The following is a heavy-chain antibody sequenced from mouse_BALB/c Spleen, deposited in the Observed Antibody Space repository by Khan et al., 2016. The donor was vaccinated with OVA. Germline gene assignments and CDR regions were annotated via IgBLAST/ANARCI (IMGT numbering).Heavy chain of an antibody. Sequence: QVQLQQSGPELKKPGETVKISCKASGYTFTNYGMNWVKQAPGKGLKWMGWINTYTGEPTYADDFKGRFALSLEISASIAYLQINNLKNEDTATYFCARFHGGYWGQGTTLTVSS. CDR1: GYTFTNYG. CDR3: ARFHGGY. CDR2: INTYTGEP. J-gene: IGHJ2*01. V-gene: IGHV9-3-1*01.